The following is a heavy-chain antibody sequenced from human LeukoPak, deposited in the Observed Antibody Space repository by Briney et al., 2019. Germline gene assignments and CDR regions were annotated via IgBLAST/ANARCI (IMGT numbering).Heavy chain of an antibody. V-gene: IGHV4-59*01. CDR1: GGSISSYY. CDR2: ISDSGST. J-gene: IGHJ4*02. CDR3: ARGYSSSWNYFGY. D-gene: IGHD6-13*01. Sequence: SETLSLTCTVSGGSISSYYWSWIRQPPGKGLEWIGCISDSGSTNYNPSLKSRVTISIDTSKNQFSLKLSSVTAADTAVYYCARGYSSSWNYFGYWGQGTLVTVSS.